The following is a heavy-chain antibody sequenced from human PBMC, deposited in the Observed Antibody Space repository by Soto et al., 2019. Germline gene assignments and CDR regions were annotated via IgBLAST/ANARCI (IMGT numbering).Heavy chain of an antibody. V-gene: IGHV1-58*01. D-gene: IGHD3-3*01. CDR2: IVVGSGNT. J-gene: IGHJ6*02. CDR1: GFTFTSTA. Sequence: SVKVSCKASGFTFTSTAVRWVRQARGQRLEWIGWIVVGSGNTNYAQKFQERVTITRDMSTSTAYMELSSLRSEDTAVYYCAADRGITIFGVVAYGMDVWGQGTTVTVSS. CDR3: AADRGITIFGVVAYGMDV.